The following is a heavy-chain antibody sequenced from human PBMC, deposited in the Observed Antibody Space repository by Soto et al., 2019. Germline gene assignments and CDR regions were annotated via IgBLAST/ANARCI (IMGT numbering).Heavy chain of an antibody. CDR3: ARYYYDSSGYLDAFDI. J-gene: IGHJ3*02. D-gene: IGHD3-22*01. CDR1: GYSFTSYW. V-gene: IGHV5-51*01. Sequence: GESLKISCNVSGYSFTSYWIGWVRQMPGKGLEWMGIIYPGDSDTRYSPSFQGQVTISADTSISTAYLQWSSLKASDTAMYYCARYYYDSSGYLDAFDIWGQGTMVTVSS. CDR2: IYPGDSDT.